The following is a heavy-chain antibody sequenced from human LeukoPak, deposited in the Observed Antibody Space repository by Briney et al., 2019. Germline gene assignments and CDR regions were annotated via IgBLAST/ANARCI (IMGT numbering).Heavy chain of an antibody. J-gene: IGHJ6*02. CDR2: ISWNSGTV. CDR3: VKDVGRNYYYGMDV. Sequence: GGTLRLSCAASGFTFDVYAMHWVRQAPGKGLEWVSGISWNSGTVGYADSVKGRFTISRDNAKNSLYLQMNSLRAEDTALYYCVKDVGRNYYYGMDVWGQGTTVTVSS. V-gene: IGHV3-9*01. CDR1: GFTFDVYA.